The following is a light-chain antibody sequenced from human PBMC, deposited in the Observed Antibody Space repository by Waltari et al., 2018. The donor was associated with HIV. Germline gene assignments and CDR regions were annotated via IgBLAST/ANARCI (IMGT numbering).Light chain of an antibody. CDR2: DDT. V-gene: IGLV3-21*02. CDR3: HVWDSAGDGHV. CDR1: NGGSNS. Sequence: SYVLTQPPSESVAPGPTATATCGGQNGGSNSVAWYQQKAGQPPTLVLYDDTDRPSGIPERFSGSNSGNTATLTISRVEVGDEADYYCHVWDSAGDGHVFGSGTKVTV. J-gene: IGLJ1*01.